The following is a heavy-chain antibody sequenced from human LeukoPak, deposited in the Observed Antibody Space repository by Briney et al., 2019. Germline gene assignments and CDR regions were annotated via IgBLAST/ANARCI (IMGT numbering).Heavy chain of an antibody. CDR2: ISAYNGNT. CDR1: GYTFTSYG. CDR3: ARSFHDSSGYYYVHFDY. V-gene: IGHV1-18*01. Sequence: ASVKVSCKASGYTFTSYGISWVRQAPGQGLEWMGWISAYNGNTNYAQKLQGRVTMTTDTSTSTAYMELRSLRSDDTAVYYCARSFHDSSGYYYVHFDYWGQEILVTVSS. D-gene: IGHD3-22*01. J-gene: IGHJ4*02.